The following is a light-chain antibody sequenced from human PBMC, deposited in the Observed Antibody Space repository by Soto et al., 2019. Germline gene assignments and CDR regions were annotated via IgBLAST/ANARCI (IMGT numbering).Light chain of an antibody. CDR2: DVT. J-gene: IGLJ3*02. V-gene: IGLV2-14*03. CDR3: TSYTSRTPCV. CDR1: ISAVGGYNY. Sequence: QSVLTQPASVSGSPGQSITISCTGTISAVGGYNYVSWYQQHPGKAPKLMIYDVTNRPSGVSNRFSGSKSGNTASLTISGLQDEDEADYYCTSYTSRTPCVFGGGTKVTVL.